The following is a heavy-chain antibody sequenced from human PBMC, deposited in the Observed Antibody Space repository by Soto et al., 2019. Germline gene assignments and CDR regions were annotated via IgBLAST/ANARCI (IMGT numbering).Heavy chain of an antibody. J-gene: IGHJ4*02. CDR1: EFTLSSYW. CDR2: IKQDGSEK. CDR3: AREFYYGSGTYFDY. D-gene: IGHD3-10*01. V-gene: IGHV3-7*05. Sequence: GGSLRLSCVASEFTLSSYWMSWVRQAPGKGLEWVANIKQDGSEKFYVDSVKGRFIISRDNAESSLYLQMNSLTAEATALYYCAREFYYGSGTYFDYWGQGILVTVSS.